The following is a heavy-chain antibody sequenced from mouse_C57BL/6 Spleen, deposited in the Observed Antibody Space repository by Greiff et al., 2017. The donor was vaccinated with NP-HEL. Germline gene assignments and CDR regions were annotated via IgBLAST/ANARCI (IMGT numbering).Heavy chain of an antibody. D-gene: IGHD1-1*01. CDR2: INPNNGGT. J-gene: IGHJ4*01. Sequence: VQLQQSGPELVKPGASVKMSCKASGYTFTDYNMHWVKQSHGKSLEWIGYINPNNGGTSYNQKFKGKATLTVNKSSSTAYMELRSLTSEDSEVAYYAGIRTVVEDYAMDYWGQGTSVTVSS. CDR3: AGIRTVVEDYAMDY. V-gene: IGHV1-22*01. CDR1: GYTFTDYN.